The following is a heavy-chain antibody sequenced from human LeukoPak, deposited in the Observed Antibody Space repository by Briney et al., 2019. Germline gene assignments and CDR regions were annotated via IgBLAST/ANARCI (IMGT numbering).Heavy chain of an antibody. CDR3: ARLGYSSGWYGVVY. Sequence: SETLSLTCTVPGGSISTYYWTWIRQPPGKGLEWVGYVYSSGSTKYNPSLRSRVTISLDTSKNRFSLRLISVTAADTAVYYCARLGYSSGWYGVVYWGQGTLVTVSS. J-gene: IGHJ4*02. D-gene: IGHD6-19*01. V-gene: IGHV4-59*08. CDR1: GGSISTYY. CDR2: VYSSGST.